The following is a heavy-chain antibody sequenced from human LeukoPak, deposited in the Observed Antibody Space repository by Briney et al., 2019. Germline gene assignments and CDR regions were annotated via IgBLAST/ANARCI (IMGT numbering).Heavy chain of an antibody. CDR1: GGTFSSYA. CDR2: IIPIFGTA. Sequence: ASVKVSCKASGGTFSSYAISWVRQAPGQGLVWMGGIIPIFGTANYAQKFQGRVTITTDESTSTAYMELSSLRSEDTAVYYCASGPPVGVYYYYYIDVWGKGTTVTVSS. V-gene: IGHV1-69*05. CDR3: ASGPPVGVYYYYYIDV. D-gene: IGHD1-26*01. J-gene: IGHJ6*03.